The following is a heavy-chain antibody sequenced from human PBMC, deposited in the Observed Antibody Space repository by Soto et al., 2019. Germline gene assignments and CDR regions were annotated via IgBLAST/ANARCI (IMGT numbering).Heavy chain of an antibody. CDR3: ARAAYYYDSSGYYPYYYNGMDV. CDR1: GGSISSYY. Sequence: SETLSLTCTVSGGSISSYYWSWIRQPPGKGLEWIGYIYSSRRTNYNPSLKSRVTISVDTSKNQFSLKLGSVTGADTAVYYCARAAYYYDSSGYYPYYYNGMDVWGQGSTVSVSS. J-gene: IGHJ6*02. CDR2: IYSSRRT. V-gene: IGHV4-59*01. D-gene: IGHD3-22*01.